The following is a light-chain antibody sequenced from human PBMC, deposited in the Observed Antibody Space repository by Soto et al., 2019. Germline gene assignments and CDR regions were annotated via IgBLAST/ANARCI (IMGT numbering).Light chain of an antibody. CDR3: QQSYSAPIT. Sequence: DIQMTQSPSYLSASVGDRVTITCRASQSISTYLNWYQQKPGKAPKLLIYAASSLQIGVPSRFSGSGSGTDFTLTISSLQPEDSATYYCQQSYSAPITFGQGTRLEIK. J-gene: IGKJ5*01. CDR2: AAS. V-gene: IGKV1-39*01. CDR1: QSISTY.